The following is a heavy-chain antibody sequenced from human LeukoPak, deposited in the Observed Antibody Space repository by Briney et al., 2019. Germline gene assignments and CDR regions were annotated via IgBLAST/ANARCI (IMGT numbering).Heavy chain of an antibody. Sequence: ASVKVSCKASGYTFTSYGINWVRQAPGQGLEWMGWISAYNGNTIYAQKLQGRVAMTTDTSTSTAYMELRSLRSDDTAVYYCARGRRYYDFWSGPVFDYWGQGTLVTVSS. J-gene: IGHJ4*02. CDR1: GYTFTSYG. CDR3: ARGRRYYDFWSGPVFDY. D-gene: IGHD3-3*01. V-gene: IGHV1-18*01. CDR2: ISAYNGNT.